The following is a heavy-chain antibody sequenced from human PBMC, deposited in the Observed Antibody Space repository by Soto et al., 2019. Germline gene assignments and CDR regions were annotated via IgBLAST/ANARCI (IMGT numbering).Heavy chain of an antibody. CDR1: GFTFTRYS. CDR2: ISSTTNYI. J-gene: IGHJ4*02. V-gene: IGHV3-21*06. Sequence: EVQLVESGGGLVKPGGSLRLSCAASGFTFTRYSMNLVRQAPGKGLEWVLSISSTTNYIYYGDAMKGRFTISRDNAKNSLYLEMNSLRAEDTAVYYCARESEDFTSNFDYWGQGTLVTVSS. CDR3: ARESEDFTSNFDY.